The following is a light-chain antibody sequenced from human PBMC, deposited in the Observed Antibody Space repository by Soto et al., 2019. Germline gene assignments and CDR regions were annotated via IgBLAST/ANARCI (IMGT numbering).Light chain of an antibody. Sequence: EIVMTQSPATLSVSPGGGATLSCGASQSISYTLSWYQQKPGQAPRLLIHGASTRATGLPARFSGSGSGTDFTLTISSLQSEDFAVYYCQQYNNWPWTFGQGTKVDI. V-gene: IGKV3-15*01. CDR3: QQYNNWPWT. CDR1: QSISYT. J-gene: IGKJ1*01. CDR2: GAS.